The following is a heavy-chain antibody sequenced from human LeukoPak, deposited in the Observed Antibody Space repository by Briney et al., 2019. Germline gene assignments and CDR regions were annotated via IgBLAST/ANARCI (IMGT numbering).Heavy chain of an antibody. V-gene: IGHV3-23*01. Sequence: PGGSLRLSCAAFGFTLSAYSMNWARQAPGKGLEWVSAMSGSGGMTYYADSVKGRFSISRDNSKNTLHLQMNSLRAEDTAVYYCAKGAISYCDASGYDYFDYWGQGTPVTVSS. J-gene: IGHJ4*02. D-gene: IGHD3-22*01. CDR2: MSGSGGMT. CDR1: GFTLSAYS. CDR3: AKGAISYCDASGYDYFDY.